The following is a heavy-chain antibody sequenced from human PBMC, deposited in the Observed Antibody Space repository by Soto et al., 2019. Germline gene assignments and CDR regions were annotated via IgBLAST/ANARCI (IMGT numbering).Heavy chain of an antibody. CDR2: ISYDGSNK. D-gene: IGHD3-10*01. CDR1: GFTFSSYA. J-gene: IGHJ1*01. V-gene: IGHV3-30-3*01. CDR3: AGYVGVPV. Sequence: QVQLVESGGGVVQPGRSLRLSCAAAGFTFSSYAMHWVRQAPGKGLEWVAVISYDGSNKYYADSVKGRFTISRDNSKNTLYLQMNSLRAEDTAVYYCAGYVGVPVWGQGTLVTVSS.